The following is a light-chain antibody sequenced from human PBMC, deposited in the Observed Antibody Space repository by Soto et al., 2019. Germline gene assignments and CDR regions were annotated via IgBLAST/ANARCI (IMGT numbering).Light chain of an antibody. CDR3: QQSYTIPYT. V-gene: IGKV1-39*01. Sequence: DIQMTQSPSSLPASVGDRVTLTCRASQSISTYLNWYQQKPGKAPKLLIYAASSLQSGVPSRLSGSGSGKDFTLTISSLQPEEFATYYCQQSYTIPYTFGQGTKLEIK. CDR1: QSISTY. CDR2: AAS. J-gene: IGKJ2*01.